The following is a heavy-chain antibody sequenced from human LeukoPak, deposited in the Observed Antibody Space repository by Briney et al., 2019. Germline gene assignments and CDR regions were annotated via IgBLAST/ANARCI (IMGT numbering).Heavy chain of an antibody. J-gene: IGHJ6*02. CDR3: ARDDRAVAGVLLGMDV. CDR2: IWYDGSNK. V-gene: IGHV3-33*01. D-gene: IGHD6-19*01. CDR1: GFTFSSYG. Sequence: PGGSLRLSCAASGFTFSSYGMHWVRQAPGKGLEWVAVIWYDGSNKYYADSVKGRFTISRDNSKNTLYLQMNSLRAEDTAVYYCARDDRAVAGVLLGMDVWGQGTTVTVSS.